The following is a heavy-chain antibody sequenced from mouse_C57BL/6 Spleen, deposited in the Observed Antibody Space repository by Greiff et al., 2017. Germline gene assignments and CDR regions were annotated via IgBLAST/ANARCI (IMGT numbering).Heavy chain of an antibody. D-gene: IGHD1-1*01. CDR3: ARDTTVVGDY. CDR1: GYAFSSSW. Sequence: VQLQQSGPELVKPGASVKISCKASGYAFSSSWMNWVKQRPGKGLEWIGRIYPGDGDTNYNGKFKGKATLTADKSSSTAYMQLSSLTSEDSAVYFCARDTTVVGDYWGQGTSVTVSS. J-gene: IGHJ4*01. CDR2: IYPGDGDT. V-gene: IGHV1-82*01.